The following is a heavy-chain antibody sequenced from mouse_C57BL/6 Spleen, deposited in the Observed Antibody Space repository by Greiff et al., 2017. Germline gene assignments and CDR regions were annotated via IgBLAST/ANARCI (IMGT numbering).Heavy chain of an antibody. J-gene: IGHJ2*01. Sequence: VMLVESGAELVKPGASVKISCKASGYAFSSYWMNWVKQRPGKGLEWIGQIYPGDGDTNYNGKFKGKATLTADKSSSTAYMQLSSLTSEDSAVYFCARRELRLNYFDYWGQGTTLTVSS. CDR3: ARRELRLNYFDY. CDR1: GYAFSSYW. CDR2: IYPGDGDT. V-gene: IGHV1-80*01. D-gene: IGHD3-2*02.